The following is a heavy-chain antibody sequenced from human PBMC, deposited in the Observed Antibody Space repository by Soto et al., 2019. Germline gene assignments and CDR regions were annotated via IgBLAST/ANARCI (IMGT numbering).Heavy chain of an antibody. D-gene: IGHD6-25*01. J-gene: IGHJ6*03. Sequence: SETLSLTCTFSGGSISSYYWSWIRQPPGKGLEWIGYIYYSGSTNYNPSLKSRVTISVDTSKNQFSLKLSSVTAADTAVYYCARRGFIRRQRDYYYYMDVWGKGTTVTVSS. CDR1: GGSISSYY. CDR2: IYYSGST. CDR3: ARRGFIRRQRDYYYYMDV. V-gene: IGHV4-59*08.